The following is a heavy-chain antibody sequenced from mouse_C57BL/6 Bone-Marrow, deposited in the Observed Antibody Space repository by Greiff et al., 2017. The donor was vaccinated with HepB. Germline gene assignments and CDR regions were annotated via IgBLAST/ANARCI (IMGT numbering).Heavy chain of an antibody. D-gene: IGHD1-1*01. CDR2: IDPENGDT. CDR1: GFNIKDDY. Sequence: EVKLQESGAELVRPGASVKLSCTASGFNIKDDYMHWVKQRPEQGLEWIGWIDPENGDTEYASKFQGKATITADTSSNTAYLQLSSLTSEDTAVYYCTDYYGSRDYWGQGTTLTVSS. V-gene: IGHV14-4*01. J-gene: IGHJ2*01. CDR3: TDYYGSRDY.